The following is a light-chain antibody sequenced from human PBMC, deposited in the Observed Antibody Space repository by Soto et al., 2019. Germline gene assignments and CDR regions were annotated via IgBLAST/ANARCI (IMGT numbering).Light chain of an antibody. CDR1: SSDVGGYNY. CDR3: TSPTPGSLYV. J-gene: IGLJ1*01. V-gene: IGLV2-14*01. Sequence: QSALTQPASVSGSPGQSITISCAGTSSDVGGYNYVSWYQQYPGRVPKLLNYKVSNRPSGVSNRFSGSKSGNTASLTISGLQAEDDADYFCTSPTPGSLYVFGTGTKVTVL. CDR2: KVS.